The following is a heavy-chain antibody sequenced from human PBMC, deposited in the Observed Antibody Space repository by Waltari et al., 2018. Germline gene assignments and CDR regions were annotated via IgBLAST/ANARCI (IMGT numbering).Heavy chain of an antibody. CDR2: VLSTGKT. CDR1: GDSVTSPNW. V-gene: IGHV4-4*02. J-gene: IGHJ5*02. Sequence: QLQLQESGPGLVKHSGTLSLSCAVSGDSVTSPNWWSWVRQSPQRGLEWIGQVLSTGKTNYSPSFASRFTMSLDASNNQFSLKVTSATAADTAVYYCARDRGRGLYLDAWGPGTLVTVSP. D-gene: IGHD2-15*01. CDR3: ARDRGRGLYLDA.